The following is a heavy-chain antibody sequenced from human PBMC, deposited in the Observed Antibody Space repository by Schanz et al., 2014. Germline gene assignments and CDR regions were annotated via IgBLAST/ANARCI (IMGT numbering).Heavy chain of an antibody. CDR1: GFTFSSYP. J-gene: IGHJ4*02. CDR3: ARDPLDCSGDCIGSYFEY. V-gene: IGHV3-30*04. D-gene: IGHD2-21*01. Sequence: AQVVESGGGLVQPGRSLRLSCAASGFTFSSYPMHWVRQAPGKGLEWVAVISYDGVNKYYSDSVTGRFTIARDNSKNTLYLQMNSLRADDTAMYYCARDPLDCSGDCIGSYFEYWGQGTLVTVSS. CDR2: ISYDGVNK.